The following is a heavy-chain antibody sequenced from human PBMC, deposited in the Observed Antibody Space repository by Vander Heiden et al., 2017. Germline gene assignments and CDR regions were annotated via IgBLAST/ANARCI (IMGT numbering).Heavy chain of an antibody. CDR3: ARGRNCSSSICYRDWFDP. Sequence: EVQLVESGGGLVQPGGSLRLSCAASGFTFSSYSMNWVRPAPGKGLEWVSYITSGSSTIYYADSVKGRFTISRDNARNSLFLQMNSLRDDDTAVYYCARGRNCSSSICYRDWFDPWGQGTLVTVSS. V-gene: IGHV3-48*02. D-gene: IGHD2-2*01. CDR1: GFTFSSYS. CDR2: ITSGSSTI. J-gene: IGHJ5*02.